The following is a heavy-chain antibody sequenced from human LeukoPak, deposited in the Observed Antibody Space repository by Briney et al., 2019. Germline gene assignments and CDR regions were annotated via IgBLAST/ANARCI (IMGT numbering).Heavy chain of an antibody. V-gene: IGHV4-59*01. CDR2: IYYSGST. CDR3: ARDAGGRDDY. CDR1: GGSISSYY. Sequence: SETLSLTCTVSGGSISSYYWSWIRRPPGKGLEWIGYIYYSGSTNYNPSLKSRVTISVDTSKNQFSLKLSSVTAADTAVYYCARDAGGRDDYWGQGTLVTVSS. D-gene: IGHD2-15*01. J-gene: IGHJ4*02.